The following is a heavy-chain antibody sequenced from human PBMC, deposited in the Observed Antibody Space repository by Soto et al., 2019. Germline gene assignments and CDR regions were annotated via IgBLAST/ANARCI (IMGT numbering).Heavy chain of an antibody. CDR3: ARVKGFYCSSTSCYAAAFDI. J-gene: IGHJ3*02. CDR1: GYTFTSYG. Sequence: QVQLVQSGAEVKKPGASVKVSCKASGYTFTSYGISWVRQAPGQGLEWMGWISAYNGNTNYAQKLQGRVTMTTDTSTSTAYMELSSLRSDDTAVYYCARVKGFYCSSTSCYAAAFDIWGQGTMVTVSS. V-gene: IGHV1-18*01. D-gene: IGHD2-2*01. CDR2: ISAYNGNT.